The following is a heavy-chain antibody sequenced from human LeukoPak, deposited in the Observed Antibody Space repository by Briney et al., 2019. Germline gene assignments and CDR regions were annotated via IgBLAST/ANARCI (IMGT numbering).Heavy chain of an antibody. CDR3: AKVHRYSGYLDAFDI. D-gene: IGHD5-12*01. CDR1: GFTFSDYY. V-gene: IGHV3-11*01. CDR2: ISSSGSTI. Sequence: GGSLRLSCAASGFTFSDYYMSWIRQAPGKGLEWVSYISSSGSTIYYADSVKGRFTISRDNSKNTLYLQMNSLRAEDTAVYYCAKVHRYSGYLDAFDIWGQGTMVTVSS. J-gene: IGHJ3*02.